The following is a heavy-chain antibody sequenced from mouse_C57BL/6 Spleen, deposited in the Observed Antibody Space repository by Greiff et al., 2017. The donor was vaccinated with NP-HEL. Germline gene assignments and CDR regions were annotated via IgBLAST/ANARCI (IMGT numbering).Heavy chain of an antibody. D-gene: IGHD3-2*02. CDR1: GYTFTEYT. CDR3: ARHGKTAQATFSWFAY. CDR2: FYPGSGSI. Sequence: QVQLKESGAELVKPGASVKLSCKASGYTFTEYTIHWVKQRSGQGLEWIGWFYPGSGSIKYNEKFKDKATLTADKSSSTVYMELSRLTSEDSAVYFCARHGKTAQATFSWFAYWGQGTLVTVSA. V-gene: IGHV1-62-2*01. J-gene: IGHJ3*01.